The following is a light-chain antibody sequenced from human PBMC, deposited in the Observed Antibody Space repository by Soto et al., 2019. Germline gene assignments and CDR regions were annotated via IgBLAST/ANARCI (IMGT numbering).Light chain of an antibody. CDR1: QSVSSY. Sequence: EIVLTQSPATLSLSPGERATLSCRASQSVSSYLAWYQQKPGQAPRLLIYDASNRATGIPARFSGSGSGTDFTITISSLEPEDFAVYYCQQRSNWWTFGPGTKVEIK. J-gene: IGKJ1*01. CDR2: DAS. CDR3: QQRSNWWT. V-gene: IGKV3-11*01.